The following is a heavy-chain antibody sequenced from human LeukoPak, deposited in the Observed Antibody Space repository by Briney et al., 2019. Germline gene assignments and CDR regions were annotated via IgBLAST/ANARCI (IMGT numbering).Heavy chain of an antibody. Sequence: KAGGSLRLSCAASGFTFSDYYMSWIRQAPGKGLEWVSYISSSGSTIYYADSVEGRFTISRDNAKNSLYLQMNSLRAEDTAVYYCARETIAAAGTFFDYWGQGTLVTVSS. CDR3: ARETIAAAGTFFDY. J-gene: IGHJ4*02. D-gene: IGHD6-13*01. V-gene: IGHV3-11*01. CDR1: GFTFSDYY. CDR2: ISSSGSTI.